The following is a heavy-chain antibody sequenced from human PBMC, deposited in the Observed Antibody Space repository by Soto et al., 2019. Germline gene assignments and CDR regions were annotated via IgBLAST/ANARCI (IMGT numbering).Heavy chain of an antibody. V-gene: IGHV4-39*01. CDR1: GDSITSNSYF. CDR3: ARHFSVAHFDY. CDR2: IYYSGST. Sequence: PSETLSLTCTVSGDSITSNSYFWAWIRQPPGKGLEWIGSIYYSGSTYHNPSLKSRVTISVARSNNQFSLKLTSVTAADTAVYYCARHFSVAHFDYWGQGALVTVSS. J-gene: IGHJ4*02.